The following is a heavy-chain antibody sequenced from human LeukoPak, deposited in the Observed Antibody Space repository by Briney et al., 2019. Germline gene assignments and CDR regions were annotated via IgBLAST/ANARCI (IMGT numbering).Heavy chain of an antibody. CDR3: ARGLRFHVGSGNWFDL. CDR1: GGTFRGYY. D-gene: IGHD3-10*01. V-gene: IGHV4-34*01. J-gene: IGHJ5*02. Sequence: PSETLSLTYALSGGTFRGYYWSWIRQPPGKGLAWIGEVDHTGSTNYNPSLESRVTLSVDTSKSQVSLTLNSVTAADTAVYYCARGLRFHVGSGNWFDLWGQGTLVTVSS. CDR2: VDHTGST.